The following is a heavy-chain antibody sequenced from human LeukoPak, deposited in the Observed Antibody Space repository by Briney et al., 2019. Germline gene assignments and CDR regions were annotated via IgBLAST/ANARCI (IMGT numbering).Heavy chain of an antibody. CDR3: ARQTGSGLFTLP. CDR1: GVSISSSNSY. V-gene: IGHV4-39*01. J-gene: IGHJ4*02. CDR2: IYYTGNT. Sequence: SETLSLTCTVSGVSISSSNSYWGWIRQPPGKGLEWTGSIYYTGNTYYNASLKSRVTISIDTSKNQISLRLTSVTAADTAMYYCARQTGSGLFTLPGGQGTLVTVSS. D-gene: IGHD3/OR15-3a*01.